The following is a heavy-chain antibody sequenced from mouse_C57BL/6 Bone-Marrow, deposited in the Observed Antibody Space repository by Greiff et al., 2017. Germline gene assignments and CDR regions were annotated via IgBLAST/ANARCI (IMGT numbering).Heavy chain of an antibody. CDR2: IYPGSGST. Sequence: QVQLQQPGAELVKPGASVKMSCKASGYTFTSYWITWVKQRPGQGLAWIGDIYPGSGSTNYNEKFKSKATLTVDTSSSTAYMQLSSLTSEDSAVYYCAIYYYGSSYVWGTGTTVTASS. CDR1: GYTFTSYW. CDR3: AIYYYGSSYV. D-gene: IGHD1-1*01. J-gene: IGHJ1*03. V-gene: IGHV1-55*01.